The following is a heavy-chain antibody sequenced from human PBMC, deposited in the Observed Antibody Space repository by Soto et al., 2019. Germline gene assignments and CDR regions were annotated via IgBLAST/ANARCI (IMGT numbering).Heavy chain of an antibody. CDR3: ATTLRQPAGVKDRGQFDY. Sequence: ASVKVSCKVSGYTLTELSMHWVRQAPGKGLEWMGGFDPEDGETIYAQKFQGRVTMTEDTSTDTAYMELSSLRSEDTAVYYCATTLRQPAGVKDRGQFDYWGQGTPVTVSS. CDR1: GYTLTELS. CDR2: FDPEDGET. D-gene: IGHD3-10*01. V-gene: IGHV1-24*01. J-gene: IGHJ4*02.